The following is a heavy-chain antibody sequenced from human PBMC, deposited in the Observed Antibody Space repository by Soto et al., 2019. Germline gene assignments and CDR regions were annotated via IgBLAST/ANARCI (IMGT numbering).Heavy chain of an antibody. CDR2: ISYDGSKK. D-gene: IGHD2-15*01. CDR3: AKDLAVVVVVTATRGLDV. J-gene: IGHJ6*02. CDR1: GFTFDNYG. V-gene: IGHV3-30*18. Sequence: QVQLVESGGGVVQPGRSLRLSCAASGFTFDNYGLHWVRQAPGKGLEWVAVISYDGSKKFYADSVTGRFTISRDNSKNTLYLQMNTLRVEDTAVYYCAKDLAVVVVVTATRGLDVWGQGTKVTVSS.